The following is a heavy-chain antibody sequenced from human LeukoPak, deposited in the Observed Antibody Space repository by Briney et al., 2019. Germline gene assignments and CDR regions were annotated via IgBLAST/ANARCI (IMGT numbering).Heavy chain of an antibody. V-gene: IGHV3-23*01. Sequence: PGGSLRLSCAASGFTFSSYAMSWVRQAPGKGLEWVSAISGSGGSTYYADSVKGRFTISRDNSKNTLYLQMNSLGAEDTAVYYCAKDQGLRYFDWLYDYWGQGTLVTVSS. J-gene: IGHJ4*02. CDR2: ISGSGGST. D-gene: IGHD3-9*01. CDR3: AKDQGLRYFDWLYDY. CDR1: GFTFSSYA.